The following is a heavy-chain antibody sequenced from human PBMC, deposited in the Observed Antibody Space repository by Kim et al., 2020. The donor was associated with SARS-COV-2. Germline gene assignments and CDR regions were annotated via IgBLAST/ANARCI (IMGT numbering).Heavy chain of an antibody. CDR1: GFTFSSYS. V-gene: IGHV3-21*01. CDR3: ARGNAPGIAAAAHFPDY. D-gene: IGHD6-13*01. Sequence: GGSLRLSCAASGFTFSSYSMNWVRQAPGKGLEWVSSISSSSSYIYYADSVKGRFTISRDNAKNSLYLQMNSLRAEDTAVYYCARGNAPGIAAAAHFPDYWGQGTLVTVSS. CDR2: ISSSSSYI. J-gene: IGHJ4*02.